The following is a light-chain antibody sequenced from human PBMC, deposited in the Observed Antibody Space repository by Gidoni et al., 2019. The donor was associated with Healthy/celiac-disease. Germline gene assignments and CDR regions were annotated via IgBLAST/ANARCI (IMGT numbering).Light chain of an antibody. CDR3: QQYYSTPQT. CDR2: WAS. V-gene: IGKV4-1*01. J-gene: IGKJ1*01. CDR1: QSVLYSSNNKNY. Sequence: DIVMIQAPDSLAVSLGERATINCKSSQSVLYSSNNKNYFAWYQQKPGQPPKLLIYWASTRESGVPDRFSGSGSGTDFTLTISSLQAEDVAVYYCQQYYSTPQTFGQGTKVEIK.